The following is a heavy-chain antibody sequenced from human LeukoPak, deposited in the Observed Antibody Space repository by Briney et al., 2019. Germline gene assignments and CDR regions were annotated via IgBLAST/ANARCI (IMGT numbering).Heavy chain of an antibody. CDR2: IHGNGST. V-gene: IGHV4-4*07. CDR1: GASITAHS. CDR3: ARDMVSTWPYFYTYYYMDV. J-gene: IGHJ6*03. D-gene: IGHD3-22*01. Sequence: SETLSLTCTVSGASITAHSWNWIRQPAGKALEWIGRIHGNGSTNYNPSLKSRVTMSLDTSKSQFSLKLPSVTAADTALYYCARDMVSTWPYFYTYYYMDVWGQGTTVAV.